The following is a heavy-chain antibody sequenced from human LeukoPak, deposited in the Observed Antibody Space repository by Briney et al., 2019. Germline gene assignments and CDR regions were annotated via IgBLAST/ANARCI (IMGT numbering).Heavy chain of an antibody. CDR1: GGSISSGGYS. Sequence: PSQTLSLTCAVSGGSISSGGYSWRWIRQPPGTGLEWIGYIYHSGSTYYNPSLKSRVTISVDRSKNQFSLKLSSVTAADTAVYYCARGGYYDSSGYRGAFDIWGQGTMVTVSS. J-gene: IGHJ3*02. CDR2: IYHSGST. CDR3: ARGGYYDSSGYRGAFDI. V-gene: IGHV4-30-2*01. D-gene: IGHD3-22*01.